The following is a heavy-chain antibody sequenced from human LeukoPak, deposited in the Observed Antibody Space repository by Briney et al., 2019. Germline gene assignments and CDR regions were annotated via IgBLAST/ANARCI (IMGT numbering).Heavy chain of an antibody. Sequence: GGSLRLSCAASGFTFSSYGMHWVRQAPGKGLEWEAVISYDGSNKYYADSVKGRFTISRDNSKNTLYLQMNSLRAEDTAVYYCAKDRVYDFWSGYNFDYWGQGTLVTVSS. J-gene: IGHJ4*02. CDR1: GFTFSSYG. CDR3: AKDRVYDFWSGYNFDY. CDR2: ISYDGSNK. D-gene: IGHD3-3*01. V-gene: IGHV3-30*18.